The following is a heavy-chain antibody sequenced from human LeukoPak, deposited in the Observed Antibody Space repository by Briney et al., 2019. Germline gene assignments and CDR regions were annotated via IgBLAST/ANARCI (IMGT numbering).Heavy chain of an antibody. V-gene: IGHV4-34*01. Sequence: SETLSLTCAVYGGSFSGYYWSWIRQPPGKGLEWIGEINHSGSTNYNPSLKSRVTISVDTSKNQFSLKLSSVTAADTAVYYCAREIGRSSSWYVPSFWGQGTLVTVSS. J-gene: IGHJ4*02. CDR2: INHSGST. D-gene: IGHD6-13*01. CDR1: GGSFSGYY. CDR3: AREIGRSSSWYVPSF.